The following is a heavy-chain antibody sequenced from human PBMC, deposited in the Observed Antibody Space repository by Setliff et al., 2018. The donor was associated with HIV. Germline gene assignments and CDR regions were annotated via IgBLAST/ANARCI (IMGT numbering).Heavy chain of an antibody. CDR3: ARADYNFWGGYYIDY. Sequence: GSLRLSCAASGFTVSRKYMSWVRQAPGKGLEWVSTIYSDHTIYYTDSVKGRFTISRDNSKNTLYLQLNSLRAEDTDVYYCARADYNFWGGYYIDYWGQGTLVTVSS. J-gene: IGHJ4*02. CDR2: IYSDHTI. D-gene: IGHD3-3*01. V-gene: IGHV3-53*01. CDR1: GFTVSRKY.